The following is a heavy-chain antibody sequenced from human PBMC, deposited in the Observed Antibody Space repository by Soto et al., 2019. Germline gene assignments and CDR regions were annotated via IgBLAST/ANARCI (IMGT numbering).Heavy chain of an antibody. CDR2: INAGNGNT. CDR3: ARSEGGYCTNGVCYRDFDY. CDR1: GYTFTSYA. V-gene: IGHV1-3*01. Sequence: GASVKVSCKASGYTFTSYAMHWVRQAPGQRLEWMGWINAGNGNTKYSQKFQGRVTITRDTSASTAYMELSSLRSEDTAVYYCARSEGGYCTNGVCYRDFDYWGQGTLVTVSS. J-gene: IGHJ4*02. D-gene: IGHD2-8*01.